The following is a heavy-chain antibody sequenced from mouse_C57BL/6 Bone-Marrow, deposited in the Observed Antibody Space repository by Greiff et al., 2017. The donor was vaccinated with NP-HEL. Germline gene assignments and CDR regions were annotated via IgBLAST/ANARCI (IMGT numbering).Heavy chain of an antibody. V-gene: IGHV5-17*01. CDR2: ISSGSSTI. CDR3: ASLGGFYAMDY. CDR1: GFTFSDYG. Sequence: EVHLVESGGGLVKPGGSLKLSCAASGFTFSDYGMHWVRQAPEKGLEWVAYISSGSSTIYYADTVKGRFTISRDNAKNTLFLQMTSLRSEDTAMYYCASLGGFYAMDYWGQGTSVTVSS. J-gene: IGHJ4*01. D-gene: IGHD4-1*01.